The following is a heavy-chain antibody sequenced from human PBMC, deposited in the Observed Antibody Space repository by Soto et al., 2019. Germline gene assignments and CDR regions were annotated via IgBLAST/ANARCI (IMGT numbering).Heavy chain of an antibody. CDR3: ARESGYGDYFDY. V-gene: IGHV3-21*01. CDR2: ISSSSSYI. CDR1: GFTFSSYS. J-gene: IGHJ4*02. Sequence: EVQLVESGGGLVKPGGSLRLSCAASGFTFSSYSMNWVRQAPGKGLEWVSSISSSSSYIYYADSVKGRFTISRDNAKNSLYRQMNRLRAEDTAVYYCARESGYGDYFDYWGQGTLVTVSS. D-gene: IGHD6-25*01.